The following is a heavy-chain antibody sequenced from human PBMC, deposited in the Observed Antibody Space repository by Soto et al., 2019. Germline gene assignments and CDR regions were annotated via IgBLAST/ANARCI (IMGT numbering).Heavy chain of an antibody. CDR2: ISSSSSYI. V-gene: IGHV3-21*01. CDR3: ARNLEYSSSRDAFDI. J-gene: IGHJ3*02. D-gene: IGHD6-6*01. CDR1: GFTFSSYS. Sequence: PRGSLRLSCAASGFTFSSYSMNWVRQAPGKGLEWVSSISSSSSYIYYADSVKGRLTISRDNAKNSLYLQMNSLRAEDTAVYYCARNLEYSSSRDAFDIWGQGTMVTVSS.